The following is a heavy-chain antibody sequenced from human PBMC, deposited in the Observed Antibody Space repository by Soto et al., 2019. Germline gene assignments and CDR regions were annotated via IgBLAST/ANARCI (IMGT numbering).Heavy chain of an antibody. J-gene: IGHJ4*02. Sequence: PSETLSLTCTVSGGSISSYYWTWIRQPPGKELEWIGYIYYSGSTNYNPSLKSRVTISVDTSKDQFSLKLSSVTAADTTVYYCARSLTYYYASGSSTFDHWGQGTLVTVS. D-gene: IGHD3-10*01. V-gene: IGHV4-59*08. CDR3: ARSLTYYYASGSSTFDH. CDR2: IYYSGST. CDR1: GGSISSYY.